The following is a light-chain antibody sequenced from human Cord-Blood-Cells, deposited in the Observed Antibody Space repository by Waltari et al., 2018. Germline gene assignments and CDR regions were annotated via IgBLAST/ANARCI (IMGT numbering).Light chain of an antibody. CDR1: SSNLGNNY. J-gene: IGLJ2*01. Sequence: QSVLTQPPSVSAAPGQKVTISCSGSSSNLGNNYVSWYQQLPGPAPKLLMYDNNKRPSGIPGRFSGSKSGTSATLGITGLQTGDEADYYCGTWDSSLSAGVFGGGTKLTVL. CDR3: GTWDSSLSAGV. CDR2: DNN. V-gene: IGLV1-51*01.